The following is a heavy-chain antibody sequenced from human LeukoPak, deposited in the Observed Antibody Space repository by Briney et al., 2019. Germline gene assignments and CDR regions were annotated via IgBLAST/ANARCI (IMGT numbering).Heavy chain of an antibody. CDR1: GGSSSSYY. CDR3: ARVSSDSSGFDWFDP. V-gene: IGHV4-59*01. J-gene: IGHJ5*02. CDR2: IYYSGST. Sequence: SETLSLTCTVSGGSSSSYYWSWIRQPPGKGLEWIGYIYYSGSTNYNPSLKSRVTISVDTSKIQFSLKLSSVTAADTAVYYCARVSSDSSGFDWFDPWGQGTLVTVSP. D-gene: IGHD3-22*01.